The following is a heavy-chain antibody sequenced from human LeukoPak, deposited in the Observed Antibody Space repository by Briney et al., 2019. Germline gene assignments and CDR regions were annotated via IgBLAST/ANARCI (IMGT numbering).Heavy chain of an antibody. V-gene: IGHV3-23*01. CDR1: GFTFSSYA. CDR3: ARAQWLVDFDY. Sequence: PGGSLRLSCAASGFTFSSYAMSWVRQAPGKGLEWVSAISGSGGSTYYADSVKGRFTISRDNAKNSLYLQMNSLRAEDTAVYYCARAQWLVDFDYWGQGTLVTVSS. CDR2: ISGSGGST. D-gene: IGHD6-19*01. J-gene: IGHJ4*02.